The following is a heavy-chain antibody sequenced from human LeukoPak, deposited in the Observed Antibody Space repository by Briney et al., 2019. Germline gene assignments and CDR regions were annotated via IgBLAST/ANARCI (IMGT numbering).Heavy chain of an antibody. D-gene: IGHD3-22*01. Sequence: GGSLRLSCAASGFTFSDYYMSWIRQTPGKGLEWVSYISSSGSTIYYADSVKGRFTISRDNAKNSLYLQMNSPRAEDTAVYYCAKEAGYYDSSGYYYHFDYWGQGTLVTVSS. CDR3: AKEAGYYDSSGYYYHFDY. J-gene: IGHJ4*02. CDR1: GFTFSDYY. CDR2: ISSSGSTI. V-gene: IGHV3-11*04.